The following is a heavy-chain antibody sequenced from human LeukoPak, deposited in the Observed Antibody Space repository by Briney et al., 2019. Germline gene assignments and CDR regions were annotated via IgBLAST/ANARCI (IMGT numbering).Heavy chain of an antibody. CDR2: IKSKTDGGTT. CDR3: TTDRSVTGTGLDY. J-gene: IGHJ4*02. D-gene: IGHD6-19*01. Sequence: PGGSLRLSCAASGFTFSNAWMSWVRQAPGKGLEWVGRIKSKTDGGTTDYAAPVKGRFTISRDDSKNTLYLQMNSLKTEDTAVYYCTTDRSVTGTGLDYWGQGTLVTVSS. V-gene: IGHV3-15*05. CDR1: GFTFSNAW.